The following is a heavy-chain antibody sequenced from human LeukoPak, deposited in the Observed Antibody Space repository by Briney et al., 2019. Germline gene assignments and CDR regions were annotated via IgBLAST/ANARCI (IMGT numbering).Heavy chain of an antibody. D-gene: IGHD3-10*01. V-gene: IGHV4-34*01. CDR2: INHSGST. Sequence: SETLSLTCAVYGGSFSGYYWSWIRQPPGKGLEWIGEINHSGSTNYNPSLKSRVTISVDSSKNQFSLKLSSVTAADTAVYYCARGYGSGSYYNGGWGQGTLVTVSS. CDR1: GGSFSGYY. J-gene: IGHJ4*02. CDR3: ARGYGSGSYYNGG.